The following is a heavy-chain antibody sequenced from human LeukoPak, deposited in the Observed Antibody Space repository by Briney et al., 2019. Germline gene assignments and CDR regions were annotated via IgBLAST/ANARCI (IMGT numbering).Heavy chain of an antibody. J-gene: IGHJ5*02. CDR2: ISYSGST. Sequence: SETLSLTCTVSGGSISSFYWTWIRQPPGKGLEWIGYISYSGSTSYNPSLKSRVTISVDTSKNQFSLKLTSVTAADTAVYYCARQGGYGSGPGPWGQGTLVTVSS. V-gene: IGHV4-59*08. D-gene: IGHD3-10*01. CDR3: ARQGGYGSGPGP. CDR1: GGSISSFY.